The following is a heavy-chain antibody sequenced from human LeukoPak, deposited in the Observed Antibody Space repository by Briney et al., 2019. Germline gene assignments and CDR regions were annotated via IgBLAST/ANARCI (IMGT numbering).Heavy chain of an antibody. CDR1: GFTFSSYS. D-gene: IGHD3-10*01. Sequence: GESLRLSCAASGFTFSSYSMNWVRQAPGKGLEWVSSISSSSSYIYYADSVKGRFTISRDNAKNSLYLQMNSLRAEDTAVYYCASAMVRGVITTDYWGQGTLVTVSS. CDR2: ISSSSSYI. J-gene: IGHJ4*02. CDR3: ASAMVRGVITTDY. V-gene: IGHV3-21*01.